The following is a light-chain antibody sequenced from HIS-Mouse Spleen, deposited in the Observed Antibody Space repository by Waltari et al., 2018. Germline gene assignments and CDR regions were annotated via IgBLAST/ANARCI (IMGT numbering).Light chain of an antibody. V-gene: IGLV7-43*01. CDR1: TGAVPSAYY. CDR3: LLYYGGARV. Sequence: QTVATQEPSLTVSPGGTVTLTCASSTGAVPSAYYPNWFQQKPGQAPRALIYSTSNNHSWTPARFSGSLLGGKAALTLSGVQPEDEAEYYCLLYYGGARVFGGGTKLTVL. CDR2: STS. J-gene: IGLJ3*02.